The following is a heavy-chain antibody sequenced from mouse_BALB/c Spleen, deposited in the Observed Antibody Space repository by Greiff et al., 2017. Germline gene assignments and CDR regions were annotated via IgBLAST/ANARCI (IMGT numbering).Heavy chain of an antibody. Sequence: EVQGVESGGDLVKPGGSLKLSCAASGFTFSSYGMSWVRQTPDKRLEWVATISSGGSYTYYPDSVKGRFTISRDNAKNTLYLQMSSLKSEDTAMYYCARQDGNYDGYAMDYWGQGTSVTVSS. V-gene: IGHV5-6*01. CDR2: ISSGGSYT. CDR3: ARQDGNYDGYAMDY. D-gene: IGHD2-1*01. CDR1: GFTFSSYG. J-gene: IGHJ4*01.